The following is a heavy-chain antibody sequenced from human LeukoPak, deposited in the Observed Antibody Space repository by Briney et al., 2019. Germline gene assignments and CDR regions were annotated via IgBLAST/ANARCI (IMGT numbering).Heavy chain of an antibody. J-gene: IGHJ3*02. CDR1: GFSFSSYE. CDR3: AKSGYYDSSGYHDAFDI. CDR2: ISGSGGST. V-gene: IGHV3-23*01. Sequence: PGGSLRLSCAASGFSFSSYEMNWVRQAPGKGLEWVSAISGSGGSTYYADSVKGRFTISRDNSKNTLYLQMNSLRAEDTAVYYCAKSGYYDSSGYHDAFDIWGQGTMVTVSS. D-gene: IGHD3-22*01.